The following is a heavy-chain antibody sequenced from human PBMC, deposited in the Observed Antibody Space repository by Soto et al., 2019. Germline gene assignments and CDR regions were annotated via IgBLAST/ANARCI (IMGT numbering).Heavy chain of an antibody. Sequence: PGGSLRLSCIASGFMFSRYAMAWVRQVPGKGLEWVSSISASGSSTYYSDSVRGRFTISRDNSKKVLYLEMNRLKGDDTAVYFCAKDGSWGDRYYFVNWGQGTLVTVSS. CDR2: ISASGSST. D-gene: IGHD2-21*02. CDR3: AKDGSWGDRYYFVN. CDR1: GFMFSRYA. V-gene: IGHV3-23*01. J-gene: IGHJ4*02.